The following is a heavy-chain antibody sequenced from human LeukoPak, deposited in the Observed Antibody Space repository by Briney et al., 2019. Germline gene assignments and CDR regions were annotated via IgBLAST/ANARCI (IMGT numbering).Heavy chain of an antibody. V-gene: IGHV3-23*01. Sequence: GGSLRLSCAASGFTFSSYAMSWVRQAPGKGLEWVSAISGSGGSTYYADSVKGRFTISRDNSKNTLYLQMNSLRAEDTAVYYCAKAGRCNWNADYFDYWGQGTLVTVSS. CDR2: ISGSGGST. CDR3: AKAGRCNWNADYFDY. CDR1: GFTFSSYA. D-gene: IGHD1-1*01. J-gene: IGHJ4*02.